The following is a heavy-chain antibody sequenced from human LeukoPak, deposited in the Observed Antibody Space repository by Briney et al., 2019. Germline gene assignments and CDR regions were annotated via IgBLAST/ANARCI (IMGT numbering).Heavy chain of an antibody. Sequence: SETLSLTCTVSGGSISSYYWSWIRQPPGKGLEWIGYNYYSGSTNYNPSLKSRVTISVDTSKNQFSLKLSSVTAADTAVYYCAREGIAAAGTDYYYGIDVWGKGTTVTVSS. CDR3: AREGIAAAGTDYYYGIDV. J-gene: IGHJ6*04. CDR1: GGSISSYY. CDR2: NYYSGST. V-gene: IGHV4-59*01. D-gene: IGHD6-13*01.